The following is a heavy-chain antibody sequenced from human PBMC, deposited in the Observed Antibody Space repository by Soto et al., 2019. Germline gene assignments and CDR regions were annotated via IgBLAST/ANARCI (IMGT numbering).Heavy chain of an antibody. D-gene: IGHD4-17*01. V-gene: IGHV3-33*01. Sequence: QVQLVESGGGVVQPGRSLRLSCATSGFTFSYYGMHWVRQTPGKGLEWLAFIWYDGSRTFYADSVKGRFAISRDNSKNMLYLQMNNLSAEDTAMYFCARVCTGETSPYYFDYWGQGTLVTVS. CDR1: GFTFSYYG. CDR2: IWYDGSRT. CDR3: ARVCTGETSPYYFDY. J-gene: IGHJ4*02.